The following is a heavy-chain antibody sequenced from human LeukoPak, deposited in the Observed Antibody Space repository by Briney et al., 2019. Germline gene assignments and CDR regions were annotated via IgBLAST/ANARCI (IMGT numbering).Heavy chain of an antibody. Sequence: GGSLRLSCAASGFTFSSYGMHWVRQAPGKGLEWVAVISYDGSNKYYADSVKGRFTISRDNSKNTLYLQMNSLRAEDTTVYYCARGSKSYGDYIRSRIYYFDYWGQGTLVTVSS. CDR1: GFTFSSYG. D-gene: IGHD4-17*01. J-gene: IGHJ4*02. CDR2: ISYDGSNK. V-gene: IGHV3-30*03. CDR3: ARGSKSYGDYIRSRIYYFDY.